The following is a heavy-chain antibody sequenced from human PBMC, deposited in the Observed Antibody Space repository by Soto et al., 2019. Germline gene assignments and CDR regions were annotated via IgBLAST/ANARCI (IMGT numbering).Heavy chain of an antibody. CDR3: ARGLYYYGSGSPPPHFDY. J-gene: IGHJ4*02. V-gene: IGHV1-69*01. D-gene: IGHD3-10*01. CDR1: GGTFSSYA. CDR2: IIPIFGTA. Sequence: QVQLVQSGAEMKKPGSSVKVSCKASGGTFSSYAISWVRQAPGQGLEWMGAIIPIFGTANYAQKFQGRVTITADESTSTAYMELSSLRSEDTAVYYCARGLYYYGSGSPPPHFDYWGQGTLVTVSS.